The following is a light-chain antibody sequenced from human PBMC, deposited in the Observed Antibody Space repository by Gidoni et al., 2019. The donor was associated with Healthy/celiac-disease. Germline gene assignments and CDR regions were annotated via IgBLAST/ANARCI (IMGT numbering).Light chain of an antibody. Sequence: AIRLTQSPSSLSASTGDRITITCRASQGISSYLAWYQQKQGKAPKLLIYAASTLQSGVPSRFSGSGSGTDFTLTISCLQSEDFATYYCQQYYSYPVTFGQGTKLEIK. CDR2: AAS. CDR3: QQYYSYPVT. CDR1: QGISSY. V-gene: IGKV1-8*01. J-gene: IGKJ2*01.